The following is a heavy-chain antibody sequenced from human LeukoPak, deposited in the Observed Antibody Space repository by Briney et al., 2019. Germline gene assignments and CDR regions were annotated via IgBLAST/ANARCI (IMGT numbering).Heavy chain of an antibody. CDR3: ARGEKRRYCSGGSCYWFDP. D-gene: IGHD2-15*01. J-gene: IGHJ5*02. V-gene: IGHV1-8*01. Sequence: GASVKVSCKASGYTFTSYDINWVRQATGQGLEWMGRMNPHSGNTGYAQKFQGRVTMTRNTSISTAYMELSSLRSEDTAVYYCARGEKRRYCSGGSCYWFDPWGQGTLVTVSS. CDR2: MNPHSGNT. CDR1: GYTFTSYD.